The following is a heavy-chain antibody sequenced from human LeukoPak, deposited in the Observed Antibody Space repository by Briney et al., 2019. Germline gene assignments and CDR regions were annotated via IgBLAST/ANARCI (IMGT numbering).Heavy chain of an antibody. D-gene: IGHD5-18*01. CDR2: IRYDGSNK. V-gene: IGHV3-30*02. Sequence: PGGSLRLSCAASGFTFSSYGMHWVRQAPGKGLEWVAFIRYDGSNKYYADSVKGRFTISRDNSKNTLYLQMNSLRAEDTAVYYCARSPSGYSYPDYFDYWGQGTLVTVSS. J-gene: IGHJ4*02. CDR1: GFTFSSYG. CDR3: ARSPSGYSYPDYFDY.